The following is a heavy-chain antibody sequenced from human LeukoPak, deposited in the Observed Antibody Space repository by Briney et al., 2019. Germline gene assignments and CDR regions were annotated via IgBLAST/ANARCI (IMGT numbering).Heavy chain of an antibody. CDR3: ARTTKYQFKWAGFDP. V-gene: IGHV4-34*01. CDR2: INHSGST. J-gene: IGHJ5*02. D-gene: IGHD2-2*01. Sequence: SETLSLTCAVYGGSFSGYYWSWIRQPPGKGLEWIGEINHSGSTNYNPSLKSRVTISVDTSKNQYSLKLSSVTAADTAVYYCARTTKYQFKWAGFDPWGQGTLVTVSS. CDR1: GGSFSGYY.